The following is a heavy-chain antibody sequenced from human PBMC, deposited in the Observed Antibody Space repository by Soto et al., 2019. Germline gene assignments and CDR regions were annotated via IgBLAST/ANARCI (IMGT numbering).Heavy chain of an antibody. CDR1: GGSISSYY. CDR3: ASSVGSSGWFSY. D-gene: IGHD6-19*01. J-gene: IGHJ4*02. CDR2: IYYSGST. Sequence: PSETLSLTCTVSGGSISSYYWSWIRQPPGKGLEWIGYIYYSGSTNYNPSLKSRVTISVDTSKNQFSLKLSSVTAADTAVYYCASSVGSSGWFSYWGQGTLVTVSS. V-gene: IGHV4-59*01.